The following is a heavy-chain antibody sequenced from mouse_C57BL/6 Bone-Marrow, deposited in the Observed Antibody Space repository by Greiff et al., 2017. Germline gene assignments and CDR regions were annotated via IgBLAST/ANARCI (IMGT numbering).Heavy chain of an antibody. CDR2: SRNKANDYTT. CDR1: GFTFSDFY. Sequence: EVQRVESGGGLVQSGRSLRLSCATSGFTFSDFYMEWVRQAPGKGLEWIAASRNKANDYTTEYSAAVKGRFIVSRDTSQSILYLQMNALRAEDTAIYYCARDARGYYDYYAMDYWGQGTSVTVSS. V-gene: IGHV7-1*01. J-gene: IGHJ4*01. CDR3: ARDARGYYDYYAMDY. D-gene: IGHD2-3*01.